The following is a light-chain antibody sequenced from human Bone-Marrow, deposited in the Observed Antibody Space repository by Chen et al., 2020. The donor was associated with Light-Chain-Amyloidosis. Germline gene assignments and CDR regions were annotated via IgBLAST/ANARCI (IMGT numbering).Light chain of an antibody. V-gene: IGLV2-14*01. Sequence: QSALTQPASVSGSPGQSLTISCTGTRSDVGGANHVSWYQQHPDKAPKLMIYEVTNRPSWVPDRFSGSKSDNTASLTISGLQTEDEADYFCSSYTITNTLVFGSGTRVTVL. J-gene: IGLJ1*01. CDR2: EVT. CDR1: RSDVGGANH. CDR3: SSYTITNTLV.